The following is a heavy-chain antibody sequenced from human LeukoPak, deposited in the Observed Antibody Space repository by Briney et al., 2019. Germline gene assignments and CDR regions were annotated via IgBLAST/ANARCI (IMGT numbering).Heavy chain of an antibody. V-gene: IGHV4-30-4*08. J-gene: IGHJ6*03. CDR2: IYYSGST. D-gene: IGHD6-19*01. CDR3: ARCQQWLVKGTYYYYYMDV. CDR1: GDSISSGDYY. Sequence: SETLSLTCTVSGDSISSGDYYWSWIRQPPGKGLEWIGYIYYSGSTYYNPSLKSRVTISVDTSKNQFSLKLSSVTAADTAVYYCARCQQWLVKGTYYYYYMDVWGKGTTVTVSS.